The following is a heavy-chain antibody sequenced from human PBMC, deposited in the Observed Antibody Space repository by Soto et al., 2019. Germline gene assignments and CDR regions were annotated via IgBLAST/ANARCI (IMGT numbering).Heavy chain of an antibody. CDR2: ISSRSSVI. V-gene: IGHV3-48*01. CDR3: ARDLSWGSNWYYYMDV. CDR1: GFILSDCA. Sequence: EVQLVESGGGLVQPGGSLRLSCATSGFILSDCAMNWVRQAPVKGLEWVSYISSRSSVIDYADSVKGRFTVSRDNARNSLYLQMNSMRAEDTAVYYCARDLSWGSNWYYYMDVWGKGTTVTVSS. J-gene: IGHJ6*03. D-gene: IGHD7-27*01.